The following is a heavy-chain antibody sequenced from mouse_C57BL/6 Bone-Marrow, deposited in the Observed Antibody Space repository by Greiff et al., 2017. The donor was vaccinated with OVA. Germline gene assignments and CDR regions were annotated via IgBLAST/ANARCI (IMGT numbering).Heavy chain of an antibody. CDR3: AREGYDGYLLYAMDY. D-gene: IGHD2-3*01. Sequence: VQLQQSGAELARPGASVKLSCKASGYTFTSYGISWVKQRTGQGLEWIGEIYPRSGNTYYNEKFKGKATLTADKSSSTAYMELRSLTSEESAVYFCAREGYDGYLLYAMDYWGQGTSVTVSS. CDR1: GYTFTSYG. CDR2: IYPRSGNT. J-gene: IGHJ4*01. V-gene: IGHV1-81*01.